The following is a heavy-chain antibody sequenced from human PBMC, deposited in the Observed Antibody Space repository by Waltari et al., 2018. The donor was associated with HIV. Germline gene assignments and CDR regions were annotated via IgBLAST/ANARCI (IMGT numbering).Heavy chain of an antibody. Sequence: QVQLVQSGAEVKKPGSSVKVSCKASGGTFSSYAISWVRQAPGQGLEWRGGIIPIVCTANYAQKFQGRVTITADESTSTAYMELSSLRSEDTAVYYCARSNYDSSGIWGDFDYWGQGTLVTVSS. V-gene: IGHV1-69*01. CDR3: ARSNYDSSGIWGDFDY. CDR1: GGTFSSYA. D-gene: IGHD3-22*01. CDR2: IIPIVCTA. J-gene: IGHJ4*02.